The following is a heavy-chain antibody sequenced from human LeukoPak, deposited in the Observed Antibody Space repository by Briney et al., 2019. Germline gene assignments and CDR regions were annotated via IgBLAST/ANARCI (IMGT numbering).Heavy chain of an antibody. Sequence: SETLSLTCAVYGGSFSGYYWSWIRQPPGKGLEWIGEINHSGSTNYNPSLKSRVNISVDTSKNQFSRKLSSVTAADTAVYYCARLGSGWPYYFDYWGQRTLVTAS. V-gene: IGHV4-34*01. D-gene: IGHD6-19*01. J-gene: IGHJ4*02. CDR1: GGSFSGYY. CDR2: INHSGST. CDR3: ARLGSGWPYYFDY.